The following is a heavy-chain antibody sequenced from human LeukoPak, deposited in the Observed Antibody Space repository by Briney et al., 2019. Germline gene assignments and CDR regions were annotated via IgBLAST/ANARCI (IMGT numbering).Heavy chain of an antibody. D-gene: IGHD6-6*01. Sequence: SETLSLTCTVSGGSISSYYWSWIRQPPGKGLEWIGYIYYSGSTNYNPSLKSRVTISVDTSKNQFSLRLSSVTAADTAVYYCASIAAPGDYYYYMDVWGKGTTVTVSS. CDR2: IYYSGST. CDR3: ASIAAPGDYYYYMDV. V-gene: IGHV4-59*01. CDR1: GGSISSYY. J-gene: IGHJ6*03.